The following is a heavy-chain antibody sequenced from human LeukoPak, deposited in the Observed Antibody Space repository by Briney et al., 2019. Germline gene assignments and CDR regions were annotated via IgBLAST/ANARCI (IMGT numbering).Heavy chain of an antibody. CDR3: ARDICGGDCYSGYYFDY. CDR2: INPSGGST. V-gene: IGHV1-46*01. J-gene: IGHJ4*02. D-gene: IGHD2-21*02. Sequence: ASVEVSCKASGYTFTSYYMHWVRQAPGQGLERMGIINPSGGSTSYAQKFQGRVTMTRDTSTSTVYMELSSLRSEDTAVYYCARDICGGDCYSGYYFDYWGQGTLVTVSS. CDR1: GYTFTSYY.